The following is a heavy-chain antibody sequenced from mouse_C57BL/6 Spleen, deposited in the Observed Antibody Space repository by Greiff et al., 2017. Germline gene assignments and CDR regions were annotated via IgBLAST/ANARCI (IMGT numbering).Heavy chain of an antibody. CDR3: TDGSSHWYFDV. CDR1: GFNIKDDY. CDR2: IDPENGDT. V-gene: IGHV14-4*01. J-gene: IGHJ1*03. D-gene: IGHD1-1*01. Sequence: VHVKQSGAELVRPGASVKLSCTASGFNIKDDYMHWVKQRPEQGLEWIGWIDPENGDTEYASKFQGKATITADTSSNTAYLQLSSLTSEDTAVYYCTDGSSHWYFDVWGTGTTVTVSS.